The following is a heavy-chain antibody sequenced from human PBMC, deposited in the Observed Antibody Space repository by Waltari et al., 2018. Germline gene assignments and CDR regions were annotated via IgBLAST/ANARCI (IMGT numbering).Heavy chain of an antibody. J-gene: IGHJ4*02. Sequence: QVQLQQWGAGLLKPSETLSLTCAVYGGPFHNHYWHWIRQPPGKGLEWIGQINDSGSTNYNPSLRSRVTISVDTSKNQFSLNLSSVTAADTAVYYCASSYYDTSGYSPFDYWGQGTLVTVSS. CDR2: INDSGST. CDR1: GGPFHNHY. V-gene: IGHV4-34*01. D-gene: IGHD3-22*01. CDR3: ASSYYDTSGYSPFDY.